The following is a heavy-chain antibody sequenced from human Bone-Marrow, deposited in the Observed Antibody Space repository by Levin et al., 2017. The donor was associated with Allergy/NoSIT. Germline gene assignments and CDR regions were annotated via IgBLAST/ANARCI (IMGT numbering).Heavy chain of an antibody. J-gene: IGHJ6*03. CDR3: AKEYGAIYYFYYMDV. CDR1: GFAFSSHG. Sequence: PGGSLRLSCVASGFAFSSHGIHWVRQAPGKGLEWVAIITYDGSNKYYADSVKGRFTISRDNSQGTVYLQLNSLRAEDTGVYYCAKEYGAIYYFYYMDVWGKGTTVTVSS. D-gene: IGHD4-17*01. V-gene: IGHV3-30*18. CDR2: ITYDGSNK.